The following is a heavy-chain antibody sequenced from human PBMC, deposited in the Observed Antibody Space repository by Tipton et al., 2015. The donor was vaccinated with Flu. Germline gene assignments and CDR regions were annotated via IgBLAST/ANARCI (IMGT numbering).Heavy chain of an antibody. J-gene: IGHJ4*02. CDR3: AKVIPELVAGLDY. D-gene: IGHD6-19*01. CDR1: GFTFDDYA. Sequence: SLRLSCAASGFTFDDYAMHWVRQAPGKGLEWVSGISWNSGTVGFADSVKGRFTISRDNSKNTLVLQMNSLRAEDTAVYYCAKVIPELVAGLDYWGQGTLVTVSS. V-gene: IGHV3-9*01. CDR2: ISWNSGTV.